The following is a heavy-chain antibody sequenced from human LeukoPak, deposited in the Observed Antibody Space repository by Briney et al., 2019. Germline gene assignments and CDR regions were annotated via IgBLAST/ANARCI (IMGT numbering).Heavy chain of an antibody. CDR2: IKQDGSAT. J-gene: IGHJ4*02. D-gene: IGHD3-10*01. CDR1: GFTFTTYW. V-gene: IGHV3-7*01. CDR3: ARDRGADRFDN. Sequence: GGSLRLSCAASGFTFTTYWMSWVRQAPGKGLEWVANIKQDGSATYYVGSVKGRFTISRDNAKNSLYLQMDSLRVEDTAVYYCARDRGADRFDNWGRGTLVTVSS.